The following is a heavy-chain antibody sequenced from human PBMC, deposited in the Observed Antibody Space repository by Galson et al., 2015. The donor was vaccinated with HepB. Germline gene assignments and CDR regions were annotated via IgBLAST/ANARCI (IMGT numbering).Heavy chain of an antibody. V-gene: IGHV1-2*06. CDR3: ACFHYDYVWGSYSNWFDP. D-gene: IGHD3-16*01. J-gene: IGHJ5*02. CDR1: GYTFTGYY. Sequence: SVKVSCKASGYTFTGYYMHWVRQAPGQGLEWMGRINPNSGGTNYAQKFQGRVTMTRDTSISTAYMELSRLRSDDTAVYYCACFHYDYVWGSYSNWFDPWGQGTLVTVSS. CDR2: INPNSGGT.